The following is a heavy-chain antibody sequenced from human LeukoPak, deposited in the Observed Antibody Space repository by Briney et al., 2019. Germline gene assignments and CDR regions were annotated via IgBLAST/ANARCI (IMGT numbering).Heavy chain of an antibody. Sequence: SETLSLTCTVSGGSISSYYWSWIRQPPGKGLEWIGYIYYSGGTNYNPSLKSRVTISVDTSKNQFSLKLSSVTAADTAVYYCARGYYYVDYWGQGTLVTVSS. CDR1: GGSISSYY. J-gene: IGHJ4*02. CDR2: IYYSGGT. CDR3: ARGYYYVDY. D-gene: IGHD3-10*01. V-gene: IGHV4-59*01.